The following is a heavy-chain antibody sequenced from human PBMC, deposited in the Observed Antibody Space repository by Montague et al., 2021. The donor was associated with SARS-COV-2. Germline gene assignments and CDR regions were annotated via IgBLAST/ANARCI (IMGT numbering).Heavy chain of an antibody. CDR3: ARAFTDWLRYYGMDV. CDR1: GGSISSSSYY. V-gene: IGHV4-39*01. Sequence: SETLSLTRTVSGGSISSSSYYWGWIRQPPGKGLEWIGSIYYSGSTYYNPSLKSRVTISVDTSKNQFSLKLSSVTAADTAVYYCARAFTDWLRYYGMDVWGQGTTVTVSS. J-gene: IGHJ6*02. D-gene: IGHD3-9*01. CDR2: IYYSGST.